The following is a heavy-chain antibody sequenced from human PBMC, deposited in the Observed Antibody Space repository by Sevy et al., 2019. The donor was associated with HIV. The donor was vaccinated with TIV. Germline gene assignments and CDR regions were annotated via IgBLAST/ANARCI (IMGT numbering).Heavy chain of an antibody. D-gene: IGHD3-3*01. CDR3: ARGVREVWSGYPDY. Sequence: GGSLRLSCAASGFTFSSYSMNWVRQAPGKGLEWVSYISSSSSYIYYADSVKGRFTISRDNAKNSLYLQMNSLRAEDTAVYYCARGVREVWSGYPDYWGQGTLVTVSS. V-gene: IGHV3-21*01. CDR1: GFTFSSYS. CDR2: ISSSSSYI. J-gene: IGHJ4*02.